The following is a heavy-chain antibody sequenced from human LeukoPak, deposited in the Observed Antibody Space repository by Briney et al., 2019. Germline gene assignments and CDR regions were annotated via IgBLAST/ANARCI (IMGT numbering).Heavy chain of an antibody. CDR2: ISWNSGSI. CDR3: AKGRDPDYYYYGMDV. CDR1: GFTFDDYA. V-gene: IGHV3-9*01. J-gene: IGHJ6*02. Sequence: PGGSLRLFCAASGFTFDDYAMHWVRQAPGKGLEWVSGISWNSGSIGYADSVKGRFTISRDNAKNSLYLQMNSLRAEDTALYYCAKGRDPDYYYYGMDVWGQGTTVTVSS.